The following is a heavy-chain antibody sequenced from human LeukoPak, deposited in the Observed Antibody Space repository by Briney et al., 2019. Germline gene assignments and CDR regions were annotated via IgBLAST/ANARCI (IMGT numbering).Heavy chain of an antibody. J-gene: IGHJ4*02. CDR2: IYYSGST. D-gene: IGHD3-22*01. CDR3: ARVKYYYDSSGYSQNFDY. Sequence: PSETVSLTCTVSGGSISSYYWSWIRQPPGKGLEWIGYIYYSGSTNYNPSLKSRVTISVDTSKNQFSLKLSSVTAADTAVYYCARVKYYYDSSGYSQNFDYWGQGTLVTVSS. CDR1: GGSISSYY. V-gene: IGHV4-59*01.